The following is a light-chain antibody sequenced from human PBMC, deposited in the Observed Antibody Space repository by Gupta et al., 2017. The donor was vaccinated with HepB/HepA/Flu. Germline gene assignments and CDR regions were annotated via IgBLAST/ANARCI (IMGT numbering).Light chain of an antibody. Sequence: DIQMSQYPSSLSASVGDRVTIACRDSQSISNFLNWYQQKPGKAPKLLIYAASSLQSGVPSRFSGSGSGTDFTLTISKLQPEDFATYYCQQCDSAPRTFGQGTMVEIK. V-gene: IGKV1-39*01. CDR2: AAS. CDR3: QQCDSAPRT. J-gene: IGKJ1*01. CDR1: QSISNF.